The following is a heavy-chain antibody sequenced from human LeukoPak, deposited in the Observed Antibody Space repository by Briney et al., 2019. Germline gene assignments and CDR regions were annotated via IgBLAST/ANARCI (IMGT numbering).Heavy chain of an antibody. CDR1: GGSINSANYY. Sequence: SETLSLTCTVSGGSINSANYYWGWIRQPPGKGLEWIGSIYYSGSAYYSSSLKSRVTILVDTSKNQFSLKLSSVTAADTAVYYCARDQRYYDFWSGYFDYWGQGTLVTVSS. CDR3: ARDQRYYDFWSGYFDY. CDR2: IYYSGSA. J-gene: IGHJ4*02. D-gene: IGHD3-3*01. V-gene: IGHV4-39*07.